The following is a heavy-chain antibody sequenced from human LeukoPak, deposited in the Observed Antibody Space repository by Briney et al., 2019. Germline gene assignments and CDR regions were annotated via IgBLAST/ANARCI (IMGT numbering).Heavy chain of an antibody. D-gene: IGHD4-17*01. CDR2: ISAYNGNT. CDR3: ARYDYGDGFDY. CDR1: GYTFTSYG. J-gene: IGHJ4*02. V-gene: IGHV1-18*01. Sequence: ASVEVSCKASGYTFTSYGISWVRQAPGQGLEWMGWISAYNGNTNYAQKFQGRVTITADKSTSTAYMELSSLRSEDTAVYYCARYDYGDGFDYWGQGTLVTVSS.